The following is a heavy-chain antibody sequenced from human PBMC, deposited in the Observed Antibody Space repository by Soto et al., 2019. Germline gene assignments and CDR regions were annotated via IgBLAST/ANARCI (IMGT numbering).Heavy chain of an antibody. D-gene: IGHD1-7*01. V-gene: IGHV4-34*01. CDR3: ARAAGTTVRAFDY. CDR1: GGSFSGYY. CDR2: INHSGST. Sequence: QVQLQQWGAGLLKPSETLSLTCAVYGGSFSGYYRSWIRQPPGKGLEWIGEINHSGSTNYNPSLKSRVTISVDTSKNQFSLKLSSVTAADTAVYYCARAAGTTVRAFDYWGQGTLVTVSS. J-gene: IGHJ4*02.